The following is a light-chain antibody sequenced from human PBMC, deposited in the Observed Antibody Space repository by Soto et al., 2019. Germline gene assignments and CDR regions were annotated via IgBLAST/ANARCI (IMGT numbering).Light chain of an antibody. CDR3: HHYET. Sequence: VWTQPPGPLSLSPGARAPLSCRASQSVSRSYLDWHQQKPGQPPRLLMYGAAISAAGVPDRFSGRGSGTEFTLPLRRLDPEDFTVYYCHHYETFGQGTKVDIK. V-gene: IGKV3-20*01. CDR1: QSVSRSY. J-gene: IGKJ1*01. CDR2: GAA.